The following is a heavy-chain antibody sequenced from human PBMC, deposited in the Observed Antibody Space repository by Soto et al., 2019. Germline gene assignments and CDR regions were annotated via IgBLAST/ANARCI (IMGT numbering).Heavy chain of an antibody. D-gene: IGHD3-22*01. V-gene: IGHV4-61*01. Sequence: SETLSLTCTVSGGSVSSGSYYWSWIRQPPGKGLEWIGYIYYSGSTNYNPSLKSRVTISVDTSKNQFSLKLSSVTAADTAVYYCARALYYYDSSGYYYPSHFDYWGQGTLVTVSS. J-gene: IGHJ4*02. CDR2: IYYSGST. CDR1: GGSVSSGSYY. CDR3: ARALYYYDSSGYYYPSHFDY.